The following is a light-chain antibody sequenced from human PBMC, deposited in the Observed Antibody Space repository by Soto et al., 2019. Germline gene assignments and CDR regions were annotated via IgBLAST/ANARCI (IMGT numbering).Light chain of an antibody. CDR1: QRINTY. Sequence: DIQMTQSPSSLSASVGDRVTITCRASQRINTYLNWYQLRPGKAPNLLIYAASSLQSGVPSRFSGSGSGTDFTLTISSLQPEDFATYYCQQSYSSRYTFGQGTRLEIK. V-gene: IGKV1-39*01. CDR3: QQSYSSRYT. CDR2: AAS. J-gene: IGKJ2*01.